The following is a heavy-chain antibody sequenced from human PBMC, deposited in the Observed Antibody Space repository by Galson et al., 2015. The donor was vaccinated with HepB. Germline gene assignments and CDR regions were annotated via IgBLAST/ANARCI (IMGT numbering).Heavy chain of an antibody. V-gene: IGHV3-15*01. Sequence: SLRLSCAASGFTFSNAWMSWVRQAPGKGLEWVGRIKSESEGGTTDYAAPVKGRFTISRDDSKNTMYLQMNSLKTEDTAVYYCTGQGIVDYYYGMDVWGQGTTVTVSS. CDR1: GFTFSNAW. J-gene: IGHJ6*02. CDR2: IKSESEGGTT. D-gene: IGHD1-26*01. CDR3: TGQGIVDYYYGMDV.